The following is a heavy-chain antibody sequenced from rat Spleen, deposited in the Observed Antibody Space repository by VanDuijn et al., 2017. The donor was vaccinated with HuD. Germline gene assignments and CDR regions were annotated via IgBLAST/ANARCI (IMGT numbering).Heavy chain of an antibody. Sequence: EVQLVESDGGLVQPGRSLKLSCAASGFTFSDYYMAWVRQTTTKGREWVATVTSGGNNIYYRYSVKGRFTGSRDNAKSIVYLQMNSLRSEDTATYYCATRDYISYMGIFWGQGVMVTVSS. V-gene: IGHV5-25*01. CDR2: VTSGGNNI. CDR3: ATRDYISYMGIF. CDR1: GFTFSDYY. D-gene: IGHD1-2*01. J-gene: IGHJ2*01.